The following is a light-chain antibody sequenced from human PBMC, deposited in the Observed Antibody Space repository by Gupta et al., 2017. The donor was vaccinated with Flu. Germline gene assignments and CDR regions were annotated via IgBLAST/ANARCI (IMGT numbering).Light chain of an antibody. CDR2: AKN. V-gene: IGLV3-19*01. Sequence: SSELTQDPAVSVALGQTVRITCQGDSLRNSYASWYQQKPGQAPVLVIDAKNIRPSGIPDRFSGASSGNTASLKTTGAQAEDEADDYWNSRDSNDNHQAVFGGGTKLTVL. CDR3: NSRDSNDNHQAV. J-gene: IGLJ2*01. CDR1: SLRNSY.